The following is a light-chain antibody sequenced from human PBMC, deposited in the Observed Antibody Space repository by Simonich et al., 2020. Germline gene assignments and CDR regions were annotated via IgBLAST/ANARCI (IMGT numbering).Light chain of an antibody. Sequence: QSALTQPASVSGSPGQSITISCTGTISDVGGYNYVSWYQQHPGKAPKLMIYEVSKRPSGVSNRFSGSKSGNTASLTISGLQAEDEADYYCSSYTSSSTLVFGGGTKLTVL. V-gene: IGLV2-14*01. CDR3: SSYTSSSTLV. CDR2: EVS. J-gene: IGLJ2*01. CDR1: ISDVGGYNY.